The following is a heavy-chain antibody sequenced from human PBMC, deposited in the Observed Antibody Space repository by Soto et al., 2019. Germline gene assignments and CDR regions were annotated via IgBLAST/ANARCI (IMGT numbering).Heavy chain of an antibody. D-gene: IGHD2-8*01. J-gene: IGHJ3*02. CDR3: ARDRRLYVSDAFDI. CDR1: GFTFSTYG. CDR2: ISFDGSEK. V-gene: IGHV3-30*03. Sequence: QVQLVESGAGVVQPGRSLRLSCAASGFTFSTYGMHWVRHAPGKRLAWLALISFDGSEKSYTDSRKGRFHISRDSSKNTMYLQMDSLRGDDRAVYYCARDRRLYVSDAFDIWGQGTTVTVSS.